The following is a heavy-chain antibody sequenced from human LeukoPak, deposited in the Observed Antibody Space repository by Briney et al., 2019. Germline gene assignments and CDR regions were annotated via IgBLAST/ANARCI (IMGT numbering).Heavy chain of an antibody. CDR1: GDSISSSRSY. Sequence: SETLSLTCTVSGDSISSSRSYWGWIRQPPGKGLEWIGSIYYSGSTYYNTSLKSRVTISVDTSKNQFSLKMTSVTAADTAIFYCARTSRTSGTTLPGDAIDIWGQGTMVTVSS. CDR2: IYYSGST. CDR3: ARTSRTSGTTLPGDAIDI. D-gene: IGHD1-1*01. V-gene: IGHV4-39*07. J-gene: IGHJ3*02.